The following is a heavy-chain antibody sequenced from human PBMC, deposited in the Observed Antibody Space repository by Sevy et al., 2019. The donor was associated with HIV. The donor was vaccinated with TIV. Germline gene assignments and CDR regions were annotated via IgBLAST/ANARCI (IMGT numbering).Heavy chain of an antibody. CDR2: ISLSHHTI. CDR1: GFPFSTYY. V-gene: IGHV3-11*01. Sequence: GGSLRLSCAASGFPFSTYYMTWIRQAPGKGLEWLAYISLSHHTIYYADSVKGRFTISRDNAKNSLYLQMNNLRAEDTATYYCARDPGYSSDCYRPHFAYWGQGALVSGSS. D-gene: IGHD2-21*02. CDR3: ARDPGYSSDCYRPHFAY. J-gene: IGHJ4*02.